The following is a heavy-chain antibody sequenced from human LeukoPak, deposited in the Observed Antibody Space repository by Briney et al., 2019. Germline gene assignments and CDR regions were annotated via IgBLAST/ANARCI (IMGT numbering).Heavy chain of an antibody. V-gene: IGHV3-48*04. Sequence: PGGSLRLSCAASGFTFSTYNMNWVRQAPGRGLEWLSYITSGSRTIYGADSVKGRFTISRDNAKKLLYLQMNGLGVEDSAVYYCARDYPGPTGFGMDVWGQGTTVIVSS. D-gene: IGHD4-11*01. CDR3: ARDYPGPTGFGMDV. CDR2: ITSGSRTI. CDR1: GFTFSTYN. J-gene: IGHJ6*02.